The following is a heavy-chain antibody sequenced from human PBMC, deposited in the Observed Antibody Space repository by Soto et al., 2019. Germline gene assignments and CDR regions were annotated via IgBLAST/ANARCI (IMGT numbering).Heavy chain of an antibody. CDR1: GFTFGDYA. CDR2: ISWNSGSI. Sequence: GGSLRLSCADSGFTFGDYAMQWVRQAPGKGLEWVSAISWNSGSIDYADSVKGRFTISRDNAKNSLYLQMNSLRAEDTALYYCAKSHTTSGWYVTTDYWGQGTRVTVSS. CDR3: AKSHTTSGWYVTTDY. D-gene: IGHD6-19*01. V-gene: IGHV3-9*01. J-gene: IGHJ4*02.